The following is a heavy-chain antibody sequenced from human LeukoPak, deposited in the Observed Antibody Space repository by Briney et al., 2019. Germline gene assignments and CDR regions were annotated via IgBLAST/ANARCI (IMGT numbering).Heavy chain of an antibody. CDR2: IYYSGST. CDR1: GGSISSGDYY. Sequence: PSETLSLTCTISGGSISSGDYYWSWIRQPRGKGLEWIGHIYYSGSTYYNPSLKSRVTISVDTSKNQFSLKLSSVTAADTAVYYCAREGVVVPAAMNGFDPWGQGTLVTVSS. J-gene: IGHJ5*02. D-gene: IGHD2-2*01. CDR3: AREGVVVPAAMNGFDP. V-gene: IGHV4-30-4*01.